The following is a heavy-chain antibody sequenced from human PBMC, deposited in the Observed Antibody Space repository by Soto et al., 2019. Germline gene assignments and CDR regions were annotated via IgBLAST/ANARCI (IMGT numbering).Heavy chain of an antibody. CDR2: IRSKAYGGTT. D-gene: IGHD3-22*01. CDR3: TRGAGQTGYDSSGYYYVGSLDAFDI. J-gene: IGHJ3*02. V-gene: IGHV3-49*03. CDR1: GFTFGDYA. Sequence: PGGSLRLSCTASGFTFGDYAMSWFRQAPGKGLEWVGFIRSKAYGGTTEYAASVKGRFTISRDDSKSIAYLQMNSLKTEDTAVYYCTRGAGQTGYDSSGYYYVGSLDAFDIWGQGTMVTVS.